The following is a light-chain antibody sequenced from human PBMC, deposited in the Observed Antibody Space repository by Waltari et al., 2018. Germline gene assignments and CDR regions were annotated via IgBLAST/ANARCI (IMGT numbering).Light chain of an antibody. V-gene: IGLV1-44*01. Sequence: QSVLTQPPSASGTPGQRVTISCSGSSTNIGSNPVTWYQQHPGPAPRLLIYSNNRAPPGVPDRYPGSKSGTSASLAISRLQSEDEADYYCAAWDDSLNGVVFGGGTKLTVL. CDR2: SNN. CDR3: AAWDDSLNGVV. CDR1: STNIGSNP. J-gene: IGLJ2*01.